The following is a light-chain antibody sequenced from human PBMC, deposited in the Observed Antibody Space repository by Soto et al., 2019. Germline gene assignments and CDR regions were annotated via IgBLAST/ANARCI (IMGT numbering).Light chain of an antibody. Sequence: DIQMTQSPSTLSASVGDRVTITCRASQSISSWLAWYQQKPGKAPKRLIYAASSLQSGVPSRFSGSGFGTEFTLTISSLQPEDFATYYCLQYNSYSWTFGQGTKVDIK. CDR2: AAS. CDR1: QSISSW. J-gene: IGKJ1*01. V-gene: IGKV1-5*01. CDR3: LQYNSYSWT.